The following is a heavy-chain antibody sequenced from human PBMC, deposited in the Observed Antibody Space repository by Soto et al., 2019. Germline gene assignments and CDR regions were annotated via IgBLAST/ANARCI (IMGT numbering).Heavy chain of an antibody. D-gene: IGHD7-27*01. J-gene: IGHJ5*02. CDR2: IYRGGTT. CDR1: GYSISSGLY. V-gene: IGHV4-38-2*01. CDR3: AMGNPDRFDP. Sequence: SETLSLTCAVSGYSISSGLYWGWLRQPPGKLLESIGTIYRGGTTYYTPSLNSRVTISIDTSKNHFSLRLSSVTATDTAVYVGAMGNPDRFDPWGQGTLVTVSS.